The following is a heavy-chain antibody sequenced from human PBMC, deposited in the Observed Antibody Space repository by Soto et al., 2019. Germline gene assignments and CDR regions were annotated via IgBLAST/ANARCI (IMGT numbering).Heavy chain of an antibody. D-gene: IGHD3-22*01. CDR3: ARESLYYYDSSEVGSVAPPRMGVLSWFNP. V-gene: IGHV1-18*01. CDR2: ISAYNGNT. J-gene: IGHJ5*02. Sequence: GASVKVSCKASGYTFTSYGISWVRQAPGQGLEWMGWISAYNGNTNYAQKLQGRVTMTTDTSTSTAYMELRSLRSDDTAVYYCARESLYYYDSSEVGSVAPPRMGVLSWFNPRGQGTLVTVSS. CDR1: GYTFTSYG.